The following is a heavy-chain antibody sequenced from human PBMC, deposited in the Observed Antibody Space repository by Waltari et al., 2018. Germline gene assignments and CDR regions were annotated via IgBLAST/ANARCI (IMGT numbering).Heavy chain of an antibody. V-gene: IGHV3-7*01. CDR1: GFTFSRYW. D-gene: IGHD2-2*01. CDR3: AKSRGFEY. J-gene: IGHJ4*02. Sequence: EVQLVESGGGLVQPGGSLRLPCGAPGFTFSRYWMSWVRQTPGKGLEWVANINYDGSQKYYVDSVKGRFTISRDNAKNSVYLQMNRLRVEDTAVYYCAKSRGFEYWGQGTLITVSS. CDR2: INYDGSQK.